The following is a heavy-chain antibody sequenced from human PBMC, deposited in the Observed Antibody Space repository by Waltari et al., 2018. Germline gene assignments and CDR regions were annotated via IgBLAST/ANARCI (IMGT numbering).Heavy chain of an antibody. V-gene: IGHV4-38-2*02. CDR2: MYSSGSP. CDR3: ARYRYGQDVFDI. CDR1: GYSISYTYP. Sequence: QVQLQESGPALVKPSETLSLICSVSGYSISYTYPWGWLRQPPGKGLEWLGSMYSSGSPYYNPSLKSRVTVSGDTSKNKFSLKLSSVAAADTAVYYCARYRYGQDVFDIWVQWTVVTVSS. D-gene: IGHD3-16*02. J-gene: IGHJ3*02.